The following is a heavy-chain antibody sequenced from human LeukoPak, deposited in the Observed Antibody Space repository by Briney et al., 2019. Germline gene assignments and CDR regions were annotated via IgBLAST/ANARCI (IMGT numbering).Heavy chain of an antibody. V-gene: IGHV1-2*02. CDR3: ARPGPLVPITMVRGDSFDY. D-gene: IGHD3-10*01. CDR1: GYTFTSYY. CDR2: INPNSGGT. J-gene: IGHJ4*02. Sequence: ASVKVSCKASGYTFTSYYMHWVRQAPGQGLEWMGWINPNSGGTNYAQKFQGRVTMTRDTSISTAYMELSRLRSDDTAVYYCARPGPLVPITMVRGDSFDYWGQGTLVTVSS.